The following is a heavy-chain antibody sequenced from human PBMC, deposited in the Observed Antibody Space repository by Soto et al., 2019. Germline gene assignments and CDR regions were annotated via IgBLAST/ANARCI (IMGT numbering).Heavy chain of an antibody. D-gene: IGHD1-1*01. Sequence: EVQLVESGGGLVQPGGSLRLSCVASGFTFSDSWMHWVRPATGNGLMWFSRISFDGTATTSADSVRGRFIISRDNAKNTLVLQMTYLRADYTAMYYCVRDRRLRGHPFEIWGPGTFVTVSS. CDR1: GFTFSDSW. CDR3: VRDRRLRGHPFEI. J-gene: IGHJ3*02. CDR2: ISFDGTAT. V-gene: IGHV3-74*03.